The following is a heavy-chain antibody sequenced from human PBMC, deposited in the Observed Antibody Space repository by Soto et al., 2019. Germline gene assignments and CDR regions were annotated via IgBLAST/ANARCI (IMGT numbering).Heavy chain of an antibody. CDR3: ARDRARRSPIGDKVGWFDP. V-gene: IGHV4-30-4*01. D-gene: IGHD3-10*01. CDR1: GSSISSGDYY. J-gene: IGHJ5*02. CDR2: IYYSGST. Sequence: QVQLQESGPGLVKPSQTLSLTCTVSGSSISSGDYYWSWIRQPPGKGLEWIGYIYYSGSTYYNPSLKSRVTISVDTSKNQFSLKLSSVTAADTAVYYCARDRARRSPIGDKVGWFDPWGQGTLVTVSS.